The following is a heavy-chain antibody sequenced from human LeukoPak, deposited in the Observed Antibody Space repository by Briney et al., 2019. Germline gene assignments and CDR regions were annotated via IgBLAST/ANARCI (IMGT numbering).Heavy chain of an antibody. CDR3: AGVVAATAAWFDP. Sequence: ASVKVSCKASGYTFTRYAMHWVRQAPGHRLEWMGWINAGNGNTKYSQKFQGRVTITRDTSASAAYMELSSLRSEDTAVYYCAGVVAATAAWFDPWGQGTLVTVSS. D-gene: IGHD2-15*01. J-gene: IGHJ5*02. CDR1: GYTFTRYA. CDR2: INAGNGNT. V-gene: IGHV1-3*01.